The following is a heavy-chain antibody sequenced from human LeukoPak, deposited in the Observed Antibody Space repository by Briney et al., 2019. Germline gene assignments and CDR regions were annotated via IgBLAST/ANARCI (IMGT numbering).Heavy chain of an antibody. CDR1: GYTFTSYY. CDR2: INPSGGST. Sequence: ASVKVSCKASGYTFTSYYMHWVRQAPGQGLEWMGIINPSGGSTSYAQKFQGRVTMTRDTSTSTVYMELSSLRSEDTAVYYCARDRYDYVWGSYRQNPLFDYWGRGTLVTVSS. D-gene: IGHD3-16*02. V-gene: IGHV1-46*01. J-gene: IGHJ4*02. CDR3: ARDRYDYVWGSYRQNPLFDY.